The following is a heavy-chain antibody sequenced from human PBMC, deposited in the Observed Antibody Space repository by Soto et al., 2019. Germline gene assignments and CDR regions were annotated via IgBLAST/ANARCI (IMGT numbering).Heavy chain of an antibody. Sequence: SETLSLTCTVSGGSISSGDCYWSWIRQPPGKGLEWIGYIYYSGSTYYNPSLKSRVTISVDTSKNQFSLKLSSVTAADTAVYYCARETRMGLRRYYYGMDVWGQGTTVTV. V-gene: IGHV4-30-4*01. CDR2: IYYSGST. CDR3: ARETRMGLRRYYYGMDV. D-gene: IGHD5-12*01. J-gene: IGHJ6*02. CDR1: GGSISSGDCY.